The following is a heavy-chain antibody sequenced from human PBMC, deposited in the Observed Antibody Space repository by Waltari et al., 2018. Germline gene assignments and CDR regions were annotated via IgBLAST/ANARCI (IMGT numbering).Heavy chain of an antibody. CDR2: IYPGDSDT. CDR3: ARQSSSGWYPGAFDI. D-gene: IGHD6-19*01. J-gene: IGHJ3*02. Sequence: EVQLVQSGAEVKKHGESLKISCKGSGYSFTSYWIGWVRQMPGKGLEWMGIIYPGDSDTSYSPSFQGQVTISADKSISTAYLQWSSLKASDTAMYYCARQSSSGWYPGAFDIWGQGTMVTVSS. V-gene: IGHV5-51*01. CDR1: GYSFTSYW.